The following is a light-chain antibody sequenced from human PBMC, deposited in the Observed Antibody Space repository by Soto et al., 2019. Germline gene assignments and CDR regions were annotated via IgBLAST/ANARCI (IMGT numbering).Light chain of an antibody. CDR2: STN. CDR3: LLYMGSGISV. Sequence: QTVVTQEPSVSVSPGRTVTLTCGLSSGSVSTSYYPSWYQQTPGQPPRTLIYSTNTRSSGVPDRFSGSILGNKAALTITGAEADDEYDYCWLLYMGSGISVFGGGTKLTVL. J-gene: IGLJ3*02. CDR1: SGSVSTSYY. V-gene: IGLV8-61*01.